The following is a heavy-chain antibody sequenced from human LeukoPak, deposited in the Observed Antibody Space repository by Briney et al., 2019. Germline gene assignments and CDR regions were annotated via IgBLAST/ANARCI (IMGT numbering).Heavy chain of an antibody. CDR3: ARPNYYDSSGYPNFDY. J-gene: IGHJ4*02. Sequence: ASVKVSCKASGYTFTSYGISWVRQAPGQGLEWMGWISAYNGNTNYAQKLQGRVTMTTDTSTSTAYMELRSLRSDDTAVYYCARPNYYDSSGYPNFDYWGQGTLVTVSS. V-gene: IGHV1-18*01. CDR1: GYTFTSYG. CDR2: ISAYNGNT. D-gene: IGHD3-22*01.